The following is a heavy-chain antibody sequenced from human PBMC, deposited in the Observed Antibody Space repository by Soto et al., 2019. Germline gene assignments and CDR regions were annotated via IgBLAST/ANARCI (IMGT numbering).Heavy chain of an antibody. J-gene: IGHJ3*01. Sequence: QVRLQQWGAGLLKPSETLSLTCAVYGGFVSSGSYYWSWIRQPPGKGLEWIGEMSHRGGTHFNPSLKSRVTISVDTSKNQFSLKMSSVTAADTALYYCAKKGLGSLATYCNYGDCHYAFDLWGQGTIVTVSS. CDR3: AKKGLGSLATYCNYGDCHYAFDL. D-gene: IGHD2-21*02. V-gene: IGHV4-34*01. CDR2: MSHRGGT. CDR1: GGFVSSGSYY.